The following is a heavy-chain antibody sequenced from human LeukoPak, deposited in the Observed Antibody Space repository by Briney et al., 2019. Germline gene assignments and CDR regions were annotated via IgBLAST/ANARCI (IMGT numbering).Heavy chain of an antibody. CDR2: IYYSGST. D-gene: IGHD4-23*01. J-gene: IGHJ4*02. V-gene: IGHV4-59*01. CDR1: GGSISSYY. Sequence: SETLSLTCTVSGGSISSYYWSWIRQPPGKGLEWIGYIYYSGSTNYNPSLKSRVTISVDTSKNQFSLKLSTVTAADTAVYYCAREGGDYGGTFDYWGQGTLVTVSS. CDR3: AREGGDYGGTFDY.